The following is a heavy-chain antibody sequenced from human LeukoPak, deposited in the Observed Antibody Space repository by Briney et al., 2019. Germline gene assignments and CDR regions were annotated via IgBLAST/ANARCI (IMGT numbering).Heavy chain of an antibody. J-gene: IGHJ4*02. Sequence: PGGSLRLSCAASGFNLHSGSMDSVRQAPGKGLEWVSSITSSSSDIYYADSVKGRFTISRDNAKNSLYVQMNSLRAEDTAVYYCAYVVSDCEYGVFGYWGQGTLVTVSS. V-gene: IGHV3-21*01. D-gene: IGHD2-21*01. CDR1: GFNLHSGS. CDR2: ITSSSSDI. CDR3: AYVVSDCEYGVFGY.